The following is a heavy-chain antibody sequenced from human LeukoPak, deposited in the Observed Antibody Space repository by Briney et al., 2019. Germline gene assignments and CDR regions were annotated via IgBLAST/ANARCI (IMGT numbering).Heavy chain of an antibody. CDR3: AKRIAAL. D-gene: IGHD6-6*01. Sequence: KGLEWVSAISGSGGTTSYADSVKGRFTISRDNSKNTLYLQMNSLRAEDTAVYYCAKRIAALWGQGTLVTVSS. V-gene: IGHV3-23*01. J-gene: IGHJ4*02. CDR2: ISGSGGTT.